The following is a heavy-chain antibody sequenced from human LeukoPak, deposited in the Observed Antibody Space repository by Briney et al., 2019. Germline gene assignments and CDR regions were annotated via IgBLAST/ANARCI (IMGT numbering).Heavy chain of an antibody. CDR3: AKDLTRIVGATEGGFDY. Sequence: PGGSLRLSCAASGFTFSSYAMSWVRQAPGKGLEWVSAISGSGGSTYYADSVKGRFTISRDNSKNTLYLQMNSLRAEDAAVYYCAKDLTRIVGATEGGFDYWGQGTLVTVSS. J-gene: IGHJ4*02. CDR1: GFTFSSYA. D-gene: IGHD1-26*01. V-gene: IGHV3-23*01. CDR2: ISGSGGST.